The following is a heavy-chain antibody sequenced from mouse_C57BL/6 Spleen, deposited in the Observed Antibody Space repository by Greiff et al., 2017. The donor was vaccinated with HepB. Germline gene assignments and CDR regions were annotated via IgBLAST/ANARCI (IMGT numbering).Heavy chain of an antibody. CDR3: ASEATATYFDY. J-gene: IGHJ2*01. Sequence: VQLKESGPGMVKPSPSLSLTCTVTGYSITSGYDWHWIRHLPGNKLEWMGYISYSGSTNYNPSLKSRISITHDTSKNHFFLKLNSVTTEDTATYYCASEATATYFDYWGQGTTLTVSS. CDR1: GYSITSGYD. V-gene: IGHV3-1*01. D-gene: IGHD1-2*01. CDR2: ISYSGST.